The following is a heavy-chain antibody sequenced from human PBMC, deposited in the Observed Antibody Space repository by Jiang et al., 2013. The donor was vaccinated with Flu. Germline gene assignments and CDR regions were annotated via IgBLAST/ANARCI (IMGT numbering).Heavy chain of an antibody. Sequence: RSLRLSCAASGFTFSSYAMHWVRQAPGKGLEWVAVISYDGSNKYYADSVKGRFTISRDNSKNTLYLQMNSLRAEDTAVYYCAREKREMLGQLLFWGQGTLVTVSS. J-gene: IGHJ4*02. CDR1: GFTFSSYA. CDR2: ISYDGSNK. CDR3: AREKREMLGQLLF. V-gene: IGHV3-30*01. D-gene: IGHD3-10*02.